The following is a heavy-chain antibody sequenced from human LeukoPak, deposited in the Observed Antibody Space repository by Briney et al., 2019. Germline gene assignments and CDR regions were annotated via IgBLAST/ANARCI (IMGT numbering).Heavy chain of an antibody. CDR3: AKDSSSFELDY. D-gene: IGHD6-6*01. J-gene: IGHJ4*02. CDR1: GFTFSSYA. V-gene: IGHV3-30-3*01. CDR2: ISYDGSNK. Sequence: GGSLRLSCAASGFTFSSYAMHWVRQAPSKGLEWVAVISYDGSNKYYADSVKGRFTISRDNSKNTLYLQMNSLRAEDTAVYYCAKDSSSFELDYWGQGTLVTVSS.